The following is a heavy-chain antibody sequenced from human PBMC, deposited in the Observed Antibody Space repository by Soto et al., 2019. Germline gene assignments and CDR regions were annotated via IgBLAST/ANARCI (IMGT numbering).Heavy chain of an antibody. CDR2: ISYDGSNK. Sequence: PGGSLRLSCAASGSTFSSYGMHWVRQAPGKGLEWVAVISYDGSNKYYADSVKGRFTISRDNSKNTLYLQMNSLRAEDTAVYYCAKGPRGAAAEVWGQGTTVTVSS. CDR3: AKGPRGAAAEV. J-gene: IGHJ6*02. CDR1: GSTFSSYG. D-gene: IGHD6-13*01. V-gene: IGHV3-30*18.